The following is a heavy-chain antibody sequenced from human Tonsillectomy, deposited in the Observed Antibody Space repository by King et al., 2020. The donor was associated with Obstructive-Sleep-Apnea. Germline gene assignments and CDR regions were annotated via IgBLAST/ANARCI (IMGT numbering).Heavy chain of an antibody. J-gene: IGHJ3*02. Sequence: VQLVESGAEVKKPGASVKVSCKASGYTFTVYDINWVRQATGQGLEWMGWMNTNSGNTGYAQKFQGRVTMTRNTSISIAYMELSSLRSEDTAVYYCARAIRGYSYDNDAFDIWGQGTMVTVSS. D-gene: IGHD5-18*01. V-gene: IGHV1-8*01. CDR1: GYTFTVYD. CDR2: MNTNSGNT. CDR3: ARAIRGYSYDNDAFDI.